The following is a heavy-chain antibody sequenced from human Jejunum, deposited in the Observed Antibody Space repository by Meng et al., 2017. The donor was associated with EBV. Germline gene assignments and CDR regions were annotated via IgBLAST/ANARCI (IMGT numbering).Heavy chain of an antibody. Sequence: EVPLVESGGGLVQPGGSLRLSCAASGFTFSSYWMHWVRQAPGKGLVWVSRINSDGSSISYADSVKDRFTISRDNAKNTLYLQMNSLRAEDTAVYYRARTQYSRTGLDYWGQGTLVTVSS. V-gene: IGHV3-74*01. CDR3: ARTQYSRTGLDY. D-gene: IGHD6-6*01. J-gene: IGHJ4*02. CDR1: GFTFSSYW. CDR2: INSDGSSI.